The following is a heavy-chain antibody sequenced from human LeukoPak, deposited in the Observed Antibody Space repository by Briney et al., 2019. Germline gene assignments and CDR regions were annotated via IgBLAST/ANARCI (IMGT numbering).Heavy chain of an antibody. CDR2: ISSSSSYI. J-gene: IGHJ5*02. D-gene: IGHD3-22*01. Sequence: GGSMRLSCAAYGFTFSSYSMNWVRQAPGKGLEWVSSISSSSSYIYYADSVKGRFTISRDNAKNSLYLQMNSLRAEDTAVYYCARDYYYDSSGYYYVPNWFDPWDQGTLVTVSS. CDR1: GFTFSSYS. V-gene: IGHV3-21*01. CDR3: ARDYYYDSSGYYYVPNWFDP.